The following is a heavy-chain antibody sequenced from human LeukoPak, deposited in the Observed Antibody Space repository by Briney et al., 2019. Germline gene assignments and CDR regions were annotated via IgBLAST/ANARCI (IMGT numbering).Heavy chain of an antibody. CDR1: GDSISSYY. J-gene: IGHJ4*02. CDR2: IYYSGSA. CDR3: ARHSRSYYDFDY. V-gene: IGHV4-59*08. D-gene: IGHD1-26*01. Sequence: SETLSLTCTASGDSISSYYWSWIRQPPGKGLEWIGYIYYSGSANYNPSLKSRVTISVDTSKNHFSLKLSSVTAADTAVYYCARHSRSYYDFDYWGQGTLVTVSS.